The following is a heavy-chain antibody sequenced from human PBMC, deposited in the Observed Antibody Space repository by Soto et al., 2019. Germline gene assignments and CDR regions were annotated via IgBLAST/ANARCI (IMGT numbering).Heavy chain of an antibody. J-gene: IGHJ3*02. Sequence: ASVKVSCKASRYTFTSYGISWVRQAPGQGLEWMGWISAYNGDTNYAQKLQGRVTMTTDTSTSTAYMELRSLRSDDTAVYYCARDGRFGELLSRRAFDIWGQGSMVTVSS. V-gene: IGHV1-18*04. CDR2: ISAYNGDT. CDR3: ARDGRFGELLSRRAFDI. CDR1: RYTFTSYG. D-gene: IGHD3-10*01.